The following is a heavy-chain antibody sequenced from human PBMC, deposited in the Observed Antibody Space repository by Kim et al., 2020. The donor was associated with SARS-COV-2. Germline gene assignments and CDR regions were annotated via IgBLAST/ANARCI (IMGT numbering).Heavy chain of an antibody. Sequence: ASVKVSCKASGYTFTSYAMNWVRQAPGQGLEWMGWINTNTGNPTYAQGFTGRFVFSLDTSVSTAYLQISSLKAEDTAVYYCARDGMYNWNDGDYYYGMDVWGQGTTVTVSS. CDR3: ARDGMYNWNDGDYYYGMDV. CDR1: GYTFTSYA. D-gene: IGHD1-20*01. J-gene: IGHJ6*02. CDR2: INTNTGNP. V-gene: IGHV7-4-1*02.